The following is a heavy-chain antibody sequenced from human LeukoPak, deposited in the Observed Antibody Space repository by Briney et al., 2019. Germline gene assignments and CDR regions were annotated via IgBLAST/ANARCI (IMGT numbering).Heavy chain of an antibody. Sequence: GGSLRLSCAASGFTFSSYAMHWVRQAPGKGLEWVAVISYDGSNKYYADSVKGRFTISRDNAKNSLYLQMNSLRAEDTAVYYCARAIQTWELLRWGQGALVTVSS. J-gene: IGHJ4*02. CDR1: GFTFSSYA. V-gene: IGHV3-30-3*01. CDR2: ISYDGSNK. D-gene: IGHD1-26*01. CDR3: ARAIQTWELLR.